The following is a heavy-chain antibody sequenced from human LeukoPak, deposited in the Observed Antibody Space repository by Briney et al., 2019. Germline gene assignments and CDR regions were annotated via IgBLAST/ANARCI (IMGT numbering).Heavy chain of an antibody. CDR2: IKQDGSKK. CDR3: ARDRSYGTLFDY. D-gene: IGHD5-18*01. CDR1: GFTFSSYW. V-gene: IGHV3-7*01. Sequence: GGSLRLSCAASGFTFSSYWMSWVRQAPGKGLEWVANIKQDGSKKCYVDSVKGRFTISRDNAKNSLYLQMNSLRAEDTAVYYCARDRSYGTLFDYWGQGTLVTVSS. J-gene: IGHJ4*02.